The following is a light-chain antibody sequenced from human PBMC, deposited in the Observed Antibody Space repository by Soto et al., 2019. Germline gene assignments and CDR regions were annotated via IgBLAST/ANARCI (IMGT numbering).Light chain of an antibody. CDR3: QQYNTWPRT. CDR1: QGISNY. V-gene: IGKV1-27*01. Sequence: DIPMTQSPFSMSASVGDRVTSSRRASQGISNYLAWYQQKPGKVPKLLIYAASTLQSGVPSRFSGSGSGTEFTLTISSRQSEDFAVYYCQQYNTWPRTCGQGTK. J-gene: IGKJ1*01. CDR2: AAS.